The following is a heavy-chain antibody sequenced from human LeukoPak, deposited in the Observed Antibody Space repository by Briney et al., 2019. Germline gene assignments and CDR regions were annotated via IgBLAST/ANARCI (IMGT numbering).Heavy chain of an antibody. CDR1: GYTFAGYF. CDR3: ARDLPSTPNWELGY. CDR2: INPHSGVT. D-gene: IGHD1-26*01. J-gene: IGHJ4*02. V-gene: IGHV1-2*06. Sequence: ASVKVSCKASGYTFAGYFIHWVRQAPGQGLEWMGRINPHSGVTEYAQKFQGRVTMSRDTSITTAYVEVSRLISDDTAVYYCARDLPSTPNWELGYWGQGTLVTVSS.